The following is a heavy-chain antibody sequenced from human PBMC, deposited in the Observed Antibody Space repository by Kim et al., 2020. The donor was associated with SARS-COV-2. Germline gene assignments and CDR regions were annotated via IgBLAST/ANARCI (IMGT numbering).Heavy chain of an antibody. CDR2: INHSGST. J-gene: IGHJ6*03. Sequence: SETLSLTCAVYGGSFSGYYWSWIRQPPGKGLEWIGEINHSGSTNYNPSLKSRVTISVDTSKNQFSLKLSSVTAADTAVYYCARGPHTYDFWCGYTRYYY. D-gene: IGHD3-3*01. CDR3: ARGPHTYDFWCGYTRYYY. CDR1: GGSFSGYY. V-gene: IGHV4-34*01.